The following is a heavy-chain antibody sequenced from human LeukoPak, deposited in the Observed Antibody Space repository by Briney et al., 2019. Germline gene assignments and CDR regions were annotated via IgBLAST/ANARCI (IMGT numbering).Heavy chain of an antibody. Sequence: ASVKVSCKVSGYTLTKLSMHWVRQAPGKGLEWMGGFDPEDGETIYAQKFQGRVTMTRNTSISTAYMELSSLRSEDTAVYYCARRVGYCSGGSCYHIDYWGQGTLVTVSS. CDR1: GYTLTKLS. CDR3: ARRVGYCSGGSCYHIDY. V-gene: IGHV1-24*01. D-gene: IGHD2-15*01. CDR2: FDPEDGET. J-gene: IGHJ4*02.